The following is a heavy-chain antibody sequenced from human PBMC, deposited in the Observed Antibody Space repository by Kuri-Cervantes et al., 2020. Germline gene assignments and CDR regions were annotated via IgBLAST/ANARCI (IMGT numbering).Heavy chain of an antibody. CDR2: IYYSGST. CDR1: GGSISSGGYY. Sequence: GSLRLSCTVSGGSISSGGYYWSWIRQPPGKGLEWIGYIYYSGSTNYNPSLKSRVTISVDTSKNQFSLKLSSVTAADTAVYYCASGRGGAFDIWGQGTMVTVSS. CDR3: ASGRGGAFDI. D-gene: IGHD1-1*01. J-gene: IGHJ3*02. V-gene: IGHV4-61*08.